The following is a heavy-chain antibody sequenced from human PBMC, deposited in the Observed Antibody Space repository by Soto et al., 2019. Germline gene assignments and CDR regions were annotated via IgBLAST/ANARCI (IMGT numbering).Heavy chain of an antibody. CDR2: IYSGVST. Sequence: WGSLRLSCAASGFTVSSNYMSWVRQAPGKGLEWVSVIYSGVSTYYADSVKGRFTISRDNSKNTLYLQMNSLRAEDTAVYYCARDLIDTQWYYYGREVWGKGNTVIVSS. CDR3: ARDLIDTQWYYYGREV. CDR1: GFTVSSNY. D-gene: IGHD3-22*01. J-gene: IGHJ6*04. V-gene: IGHV3-53*01.